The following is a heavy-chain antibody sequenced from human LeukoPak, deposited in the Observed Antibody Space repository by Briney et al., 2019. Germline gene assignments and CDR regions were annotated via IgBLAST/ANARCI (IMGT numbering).Heavy chain of an antibody. V-gene: IGHV3-33*01. Sequence: GRSLRLSCAASGLTFSSYGMHWVRQAPGKGLEWVAVIWYDGSNKYYADSVKGRFTISRDNSKNTLYLQMNSLRAEDTAVYYCARGEVLRYFDWLSYYYYYGMDVWGQGTTVTVSS. CDR2: IWYDGSNK. CDR3: ARGEVLRYFDWLSYYYYYGMDV. CDR1: GLTFSSYG. J-gene: IGHJ6*02. D-gene: IGHD3-9*01.